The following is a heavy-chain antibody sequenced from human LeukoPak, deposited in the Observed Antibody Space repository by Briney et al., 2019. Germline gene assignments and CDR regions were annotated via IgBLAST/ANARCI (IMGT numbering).Heavy chain of an antibody. Sequence: PGGSLRLSCAASGFTFSSYWMHWVRQAPGKGLVWVSRINSDGSSTSYADSVKGRFTISRDNAKNTLYLQMNSLRAEDTAVYYCARGRDDYDFWSGYPNWFDPWGQGTLVTVSS. J-gene: IGHJ5*02. CDR1: GFTFSSYW. D-gene: IGHD3-3*01. CDR2: INSDGSST. CDR3: ARGRDDYDFWSGYPNWFDP. V-gene: IGHV3-74*01.